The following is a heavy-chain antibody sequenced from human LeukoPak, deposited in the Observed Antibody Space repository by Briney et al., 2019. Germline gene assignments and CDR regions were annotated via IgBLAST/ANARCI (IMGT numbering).Heavy chain of an antibody. J-gene: IGHJ5*02. CDR3: AREGASIDWFDP. V-gene: IGHV1-8*01. Sequence: ASVKVSCKASGYTFTSYDINWVRQVTGQGLEWMGWMNPNSGNTGYAQKFQGRVAMTRNTSISTAYMELSSLTSEDTAVYYCAREGASIDWFDPWGQGTLVIVSS. D-gene: IGHD3-16*01. CDR1: GYTFTSYD. CDR2: MNPNSGNT.